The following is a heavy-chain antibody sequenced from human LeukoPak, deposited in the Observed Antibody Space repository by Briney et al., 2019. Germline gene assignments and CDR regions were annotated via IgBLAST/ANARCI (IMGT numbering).Heavy chain of an antibody. J-gene: IGHJ6*02. CDR2: IYPGDSDT. CDR3: ARRIRIAVAGTVDYGMDV. CDR1: GYSFTSYW. V-gene: IGHV5-51*01. Sequence: GESLKISCKGSGYSFTSYWIGWVRQVPGKGLEWMGIIYPGDSDTRYSPSFQGQVTISADKSISTAYLQWSSLKASDTAMYYCARRIRIAVAGTVDYGMDVWGQGTTVTVSS. D-gene: IGHD6-19*01.